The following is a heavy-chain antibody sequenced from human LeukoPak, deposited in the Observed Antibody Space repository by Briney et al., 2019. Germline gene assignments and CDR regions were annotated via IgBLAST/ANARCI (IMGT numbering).Heavy chain of an antibody. J-gene: IGHJ2*01. CDR1: GFTFSNYA. CDR3: AKDGMTTVTTAWYFDL. V-gene: IGHV3-23*01. D-gene: IGHD4-17*01. Sequence: GGSLRLSCAASGFTFSNYAMSWVRQAPGKGLEWVSAISGSGGSTYYADSVKGRFTISGDNSKNTLYLQMNSLRAEDTAVYYCAKDGMTTVTTAWYFDLWGRGTLVTVSS. CDR2: ISGSGGST.